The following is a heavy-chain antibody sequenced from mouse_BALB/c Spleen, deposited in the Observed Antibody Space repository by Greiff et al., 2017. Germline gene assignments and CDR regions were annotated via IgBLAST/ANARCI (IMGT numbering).Heavy chain of an antibody. CDR1: GYTFSSYW. CDR2: ILPGSGST. Sequence: VQLQQSGAELMKPGASVKISCKATGYTFSSYWIEWVKQRPGHGLEWIGEILPGSGSTNYNEKFKGKATFTADTSSNTAYMQLSSLTSEDSAVYYCARWDYDCAYWGQGTLVTVSA. J-gene: IGHJ3*01. D-gene: IGHD2-4*01. V-gene: IGHV1-9*01. CDR3: ARWDYDCAY.